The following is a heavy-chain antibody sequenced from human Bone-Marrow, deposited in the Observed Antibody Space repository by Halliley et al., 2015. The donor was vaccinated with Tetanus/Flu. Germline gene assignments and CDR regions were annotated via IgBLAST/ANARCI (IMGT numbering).Heavy chain of an antibody. J-gene: IGHJ3*02. Sequence: EWVAHISFDGSNTFYAASVKGRFTISRDNSKNTLYLQMNSLRPEDTALYYCARDEEGLRRAFDIWGQGTMVTVSS. CDR3: ARDEEGLRRAFDI. D-gene: IGHD3-10*01. V-gene: IGHV3-30-3*01. CDR2: ISFDGSNT.